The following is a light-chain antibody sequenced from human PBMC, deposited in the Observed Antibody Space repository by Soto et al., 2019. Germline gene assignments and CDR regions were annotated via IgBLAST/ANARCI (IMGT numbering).Light chain of an antibody. J-gene: IGKJ1*01. CDR2: DAS. Sequence: TVMTQCPATVYVSPGEGATVSCRASQSVGRNLAWYQQKPGQAPRLLIYDASTRATGMPARFSGGGSGTEFTLNIDSLQSEDFAVYYCLQYRYWPRTFGQGTKVEIK. V-gene: IGKV3-15*01. CDR3: LQYRYWPRT. CDR1: QSVGRN.